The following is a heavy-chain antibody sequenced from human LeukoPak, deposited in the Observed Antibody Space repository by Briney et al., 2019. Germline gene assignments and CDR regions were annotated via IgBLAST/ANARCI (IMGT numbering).Heavy chain of an antibody. D-gene: IGHD3-22*01. J-gene: IGHJ4*02. CDR1: GFTFSSYW. Sequence: GGSLRLSCAASGFTFSSYWMSWVRRAPGKGLEWVANIKQDGSEKYYVDSVKGRFTISRDNAKNSLYLQMNSLRAEDTAVYYCARDYYDSSGYYLFDYWGQGTLVTVSS. V-gene: IGHV3-7*01. CDR2: IKQDGSEK. CDR3: ARDYYDSSGYYLFDY.